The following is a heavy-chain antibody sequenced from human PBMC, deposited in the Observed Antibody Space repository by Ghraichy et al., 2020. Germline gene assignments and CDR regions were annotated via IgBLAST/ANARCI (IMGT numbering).Heavy chain of an antibody. D-gene: IGHD6-19*01. V-gene: IGHV4-59*01. CDR1: GGSMSSYY. CDR2: IYYIGST. Sequence: SETLSLTCTVSGGSMSSYYWSWIRQPPGKGLEWMGYIYYIGSTNYNPSLKSRVTMSIDTSKNQFSLKLTSVTAADTAVYYCAKAFSPYTSGWPLVHGMDVWGQGTTVTVSS. CDR3: AKAFSPYTSGWPLVHGMDV. J-gene: IGHJ6*02.